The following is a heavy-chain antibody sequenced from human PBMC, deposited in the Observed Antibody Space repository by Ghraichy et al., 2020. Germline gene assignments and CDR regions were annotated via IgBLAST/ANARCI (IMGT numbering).Heavy chain of an antibody. V-gene: IGHV3-30*18. CDR1: GFTFSSYG. CDR2: ISYDGSNK. J-gene: IGHJ6*02. Sequence: GSLRLSCAASGFTFSSYGMHWVRQAPGKGLEWVAVISYDGSNKYYADSVKGRFTISRDNSKNTLYLQMNSLRAEDTAVYYCAKADNYCSSTSCYGDYYYGMDVWGQGTTVTVSS. D-gene: IGHD2-2*01. CDR3: AKADNYCSSTSCYGDYYYGMDV.